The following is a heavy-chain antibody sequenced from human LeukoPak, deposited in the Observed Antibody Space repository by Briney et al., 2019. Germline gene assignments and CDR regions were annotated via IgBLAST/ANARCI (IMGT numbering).Heavy chain of an antibody. V-gene: IGHV3-23*01. J-gene: IGHJ5*02. D-gene: IGHD1-26*01. CDR1: GFTLISYT. CDR3: AKKLVMGPTGGFDP. CDR2: ITGSGGST. Sequence: GGSLRLSCAASGFTLISYTMGWVRQAPGKGLEWVSTITGSGGSTSYADSVKGRFTISRDNSRSTLFLQMNSLRAEDTAVYYCAKKLVMGPTGGFDPWGQGTQVTVSS.